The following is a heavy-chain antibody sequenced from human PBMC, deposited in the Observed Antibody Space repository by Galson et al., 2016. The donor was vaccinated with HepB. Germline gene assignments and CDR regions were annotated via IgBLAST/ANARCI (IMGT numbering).Heavy chain of an antibody. CDR2: INSDASIT. D-gene: IGHD6-25*01. Sequence: SLRLSCAASGFTFTNYRMDWVRQAPGKGLVWVSHINSDASITKYADSVKGRFTISRDNAKNTLYLQMNSLRAEDTAVYYCARRYSSGYYGSGDYWGQGTLVTVSS. CDR1: GFTFTNYR. CDR3: ARRYSSGYYGSGDY. V-gene: IGHV3-74*01. J-gene: IGHJ4*02.